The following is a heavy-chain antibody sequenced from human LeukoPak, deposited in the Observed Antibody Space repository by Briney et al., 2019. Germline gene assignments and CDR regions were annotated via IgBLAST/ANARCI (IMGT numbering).Heavy chain of an antibody. CDR1: GGSFSGYY. V-gene: IGHV4-34*01. J-gene: IGHJ4*02. CDR2: INHSGST. D-gene: IGHD5-24*01. CDR3: ARDTTIRGAPGY. Sequence: SETLSLTCAVYGGSFSGYYWSWIRQPPGKGLEWIGEINHSGSTNYNPSLKSRVTISVDTSKNQFSLKLSSVTAADTAVYYCARDTTIRGAPGYWGQETLVTVSS.